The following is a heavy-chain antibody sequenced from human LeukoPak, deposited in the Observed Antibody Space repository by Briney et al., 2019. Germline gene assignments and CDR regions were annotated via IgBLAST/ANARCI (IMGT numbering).Heavy chain of an antibody. Sequence: ASVKVSCKASGYTFTSYGISWVRQAPGQGLEWMGWISAYNGNTNYAQKLQGRVTMTTDTSTSTAYMELRSLRSDDTAVYYCARGLLRFLDDDAFDIWGQGTMVTVSS. CDR1: GYTFTSYG. J-gene: IGHJ3*02. D-gene: IGHD3-3*01. V-gene: IGHV1-18*01. CDR2: ISAYNGNT. CDR3: ARGLLRFLDDDAFDI.